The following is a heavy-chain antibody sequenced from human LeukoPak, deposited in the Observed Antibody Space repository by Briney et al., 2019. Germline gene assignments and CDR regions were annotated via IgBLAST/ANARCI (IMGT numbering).Heavy chain of an antibody. D-gene: IGHD3-22*01. CDR2: IVVGSGNT. J-gene: IGHJ5*02. V-gene: IGHV1-58*02. CDR3: AAESGYDSSGYLSP. Sequence: ASVKVSCKASGFTFTSSAMQWVRQARGQRLEWIGWIVVGSGNTNYAQTFQERVTITRDMSTSTAYMELSSLRSEDTAVYYCAAESGYDSSGYLSPWGQGTLVTVSS. CDR1: GFTFTSSA.